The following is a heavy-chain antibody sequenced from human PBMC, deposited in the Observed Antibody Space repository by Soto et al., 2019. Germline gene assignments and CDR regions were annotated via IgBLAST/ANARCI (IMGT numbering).Heavy chain of an antibody. D-gene: IGHD1-26*01. CDR3: ARREIQGPIDY. J-gene: IGHJ4*02. CDR2: IYYSGTT. V-gene: IGHV4-28*01. Sequence: QVQLQESGPGLVKPSDTLSLTCAVSGYSISSSNWWGWIRQPPGKGLEWIGYIYYSGTTSYTPSLKSRVTMSVDTYKNQFSLKLTAVTAVDTAVYYCARREIQGPIDYWGQGTLVTVSS. CDR1: GYSISSSNW.